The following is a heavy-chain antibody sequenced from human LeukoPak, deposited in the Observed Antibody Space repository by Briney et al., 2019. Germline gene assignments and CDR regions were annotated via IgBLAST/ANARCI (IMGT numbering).Heavy chain of an antibody. CDR1: GFTFDVYA. V-gene: IGHV3-9*01. D-gene: IGHD3-22*01. CDR3: AKDISDGYDSSGYFDY. J-gene: IGHJ4*02. Sequence: PGRSLRLSCAASGFTFDVYAMHWVRQAPGKGLEWVSAISWNSGSIGYADSVKGRFTISRDNAKNSLYLQMNSLRAEDTALYYCAKDISDGYDSSGYFDYWGQGTLVTVSS. CDR2: ISWNSGSI.